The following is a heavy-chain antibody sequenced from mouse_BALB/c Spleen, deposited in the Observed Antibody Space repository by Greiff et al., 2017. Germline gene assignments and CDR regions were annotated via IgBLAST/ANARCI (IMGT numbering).Heavy chain of an antibody. CDR1: GFTFSSFG. CDR2: ISSGSSTI. CDR3: ARSYYYGSSDFDY. Sequence: EVKLMESGGGLVQPGGSRKLSCAASGFTFSSFGMHWVRQAPEKGLEWVAYISSGSSTIYYADTVKGRFTISRDNPKNTLFLQMTSLRSEDTAMYYCARSYYYGSSDFDYWGQGTTLTVSS. V-gene: IGHV5-17*02. D-gene: IGHD1-1*01. J-gene: IGHJ2*01.